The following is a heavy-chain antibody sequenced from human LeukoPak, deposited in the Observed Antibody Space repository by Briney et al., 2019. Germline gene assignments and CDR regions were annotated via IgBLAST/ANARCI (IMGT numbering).Heavy chain of an antibody. Sequence: ASVKVSCKASGGTFRSYAISWVRQAPGQGLEWMGIINPSGGSTSYAQKFQGRVTMTRDTSTSSVYTELSSLRSEDTAVYYCASQDGTAMVYWGQGTLVTVSS. V-gene: IGHV1-46*03. D-gene: IGHD5-18*01. CDR1: GGTFRSYA. CDR3: ASQDGTAMVY. J-gene: IGHJ4*02. CDR2: INPSGGST.